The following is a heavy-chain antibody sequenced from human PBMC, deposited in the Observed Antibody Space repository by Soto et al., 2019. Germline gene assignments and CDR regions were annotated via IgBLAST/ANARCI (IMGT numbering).Heavy chain of an antibody. Sequence: HPGGSLRLSCAASGFSFSNYAMHWVRQAPGKGLEWVAVIWYDGSNKYYADSVKGRFTISKDNSQNTLYLQMNSLRAEDTAVYYCTRDPYGGSRYYFDSWGQGTLVTVSS. CDR2: IWYDGSNK. D-gene: IGHD1-26*01. V-gene: IGHV3-33*01. CDR3: TRDPYGGSRYYFDS. J-gene: IGHJ4*02. CDR1: GFSFSNYA.